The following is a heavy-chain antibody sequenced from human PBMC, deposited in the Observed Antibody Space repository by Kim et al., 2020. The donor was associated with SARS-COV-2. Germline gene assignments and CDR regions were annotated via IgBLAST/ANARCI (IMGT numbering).Heavy chain of an antibody. V-gene: IGHV3-21*01. CDR3: ARDYDYGDGGDY. CDR1: GFTFSSYS. D-gene: IGHD4-17*01. CDR2: ISSSSSYI. J-gene: IGHJ4*02. Sequence: GGSLRLSCAASGFTFSSYSMNWVRQAPGKGLEWVSSISSSSSYIYYADSVKGRFTISRDNAKNSLNLQMNSLRAEDTAVYYCARDYDYGDGGDYWGQGTLVTVSS.